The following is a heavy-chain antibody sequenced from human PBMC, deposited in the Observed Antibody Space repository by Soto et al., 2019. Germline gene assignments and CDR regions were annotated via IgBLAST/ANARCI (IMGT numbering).Heavy chain of an antibody. D-gene: IGHD3-3*01. V-gene: IGHV4-59*08. CDR3: ARTYYDFWSGYQKNWFDP. J-gene: IGHJ5*02. Sequence: SETLSLTCTVSGGSISSYYWSWIRQPPGKGLEWIGYIYYSGSTNYNPSLKSRVTISVDTSKNQFSLKLSSVTAADTAVYYCARTYYDFWSGYQKNWFDPWGQGTLVTVSS. CDR2: IYYSGST. CDR1: GGSISSYY.